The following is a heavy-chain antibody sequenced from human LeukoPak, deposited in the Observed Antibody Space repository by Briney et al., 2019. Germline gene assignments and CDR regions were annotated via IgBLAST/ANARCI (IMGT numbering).Heavy chain of an antibody. Sequence: SETLSLTCTVSGVSIRSNYWSWVRQPPGKGLEWVGYIYYTGSTKYNPSLKSRVTISVDTSRSQFSLKLSFVTAADTAVYYCARGTYNTSPPDLWGQGTMVTVSS. CDR1: GVSIRSNY. D-gene: IGHD1-14*01. CDR3: ARGTYNTSPPDL. J-gene: IGHJ3*01. V-gene: IGHV4-59*01. CDR2: IYYTGST.